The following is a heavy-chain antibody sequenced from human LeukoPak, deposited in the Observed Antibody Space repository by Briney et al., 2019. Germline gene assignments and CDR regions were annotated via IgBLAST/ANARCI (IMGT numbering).Heavy chain of an antibody. V-gene: IGHV3-33*01. CDR2: IWYDGSNK. J-gene: IGHJ4*02. CDR1: GFTFSSSG. D-gene: IGHD3-10*01. CDR3: ARDTPNLKYYYGSGSYSAFDY. Sequence: PGRSLRLSCAASGFTFSSSGMHWVRQAPGKGLEWVVVIWYDGSNKYYADSVKGRFTISRDNSKNTLYLQMNSLRAEDTAVYYCARDTPNLKYYYGSGSYSAFDYWGQGTLVTVSS.